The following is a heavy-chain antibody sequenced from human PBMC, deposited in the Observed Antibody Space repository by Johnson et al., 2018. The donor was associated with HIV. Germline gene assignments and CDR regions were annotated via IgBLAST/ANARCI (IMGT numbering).Heavy chain of an antibody. Sequence: EQLVESGGGVVQPGRSLRLSCAASGFTVRSNYMSWVRQAPGKGLEWVSLLYSGDTTYYADSVQGRFTISRDNSKNTLYLQMNSLRAEDTAVYYWAKGNGDYRSDAFDIWGQGTMVTVSS. CDR3: AKGNGDYRSDAFDI. CDR1: GFTVRSNY. J-gene: IGHJ3*02. D-gene: IGHD4-17*01. V-gene: IGHV3-66*01. CDR2: LYSGDTT.